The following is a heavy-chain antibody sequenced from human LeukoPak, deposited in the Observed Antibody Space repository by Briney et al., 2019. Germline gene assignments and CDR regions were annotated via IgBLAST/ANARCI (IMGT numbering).Heavy chain of an antibody. J-gene: IGHJ4*02. CDR2: IIPILGIA. Sequence: ASVEVSCKASGGTFSSYAISWVRQAPEQGLEWMGRIIPILGIANYAQKFQGRVTITADKSTSTAYMELSSLRSEDTAVYYCARGYSGSYSLDYWGQGTLVTVSS. CDR1: GGTFSSYA. V-gene: IGHV1-69*04. D-gene: IGHD1-26*01. CDR3: ARGYSGSYSLDY.